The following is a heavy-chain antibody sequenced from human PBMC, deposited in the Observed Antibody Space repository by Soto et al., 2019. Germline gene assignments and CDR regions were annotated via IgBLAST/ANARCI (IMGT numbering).Heavy chain of an antibody. Sequence: EVQLVESGGGLVKPGGSVRLACAASGFTFSNAWMSWFRQAPGKGLEWVARIKSKNNGGTTDHAAPVKGRFTISRDDSQNTRYLPKDSLEIEDTAVYYCTTYDYVSGRGRSMCAYWGQGALVTVSS. CDR1: GFTFSNAW. CDR2: IKSKNNGGTT. J-gene: IGHJ4*02. CDR3: TTYDYVSGRGRSMCAY. D-gene: IGHD3-16*01. V-gene: IGHV3-15*01.